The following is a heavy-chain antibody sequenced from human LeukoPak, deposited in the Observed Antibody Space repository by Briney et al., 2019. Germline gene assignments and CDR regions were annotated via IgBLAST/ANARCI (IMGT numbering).Heavy chain of an antibody. D-gene: IGHD5-24*01. CDR1: GCTFTGYY. CDR2: INPNSGGT. V-gene: IGHV1-2*02. Sequence: GASVKVSCKASGCTFTGYYMHWVRQAPGQGLEWMGWINPNSGGTNYAQKFQGRVTMTRDTSISTAYMELSRLRSDDTAVYYCARDVVRYGMATILFTDHPVAFDIWGQGTMVTVSS. CDR3: ARDVVRYGMATILFTDHPVAFDI. J-gene: IGHJ3*02.